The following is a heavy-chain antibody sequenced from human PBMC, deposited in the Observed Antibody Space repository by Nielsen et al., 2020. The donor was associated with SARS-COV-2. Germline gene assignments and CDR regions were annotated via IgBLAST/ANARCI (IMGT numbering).Heavy chain of an antibody. D-gene: IGHD3-10*01. CDR1: GFTFSNYG. Sequence: GESLKISCAASGFTFSNYGMHWVRQAPGKGLEWVAVISYGGSNKYYADSVKGRFTISRDNSENTLYLQMNSLRAEDTAVYYCAKDPYYGSGSYSSFFDYWGQGTLVTVSS. V-gene: IGHV3-30*18. CDR2: ISYGGSNK. J-gene: IGHJ4*02. CDR3: AKDPYYGSGSYSSFFDY.